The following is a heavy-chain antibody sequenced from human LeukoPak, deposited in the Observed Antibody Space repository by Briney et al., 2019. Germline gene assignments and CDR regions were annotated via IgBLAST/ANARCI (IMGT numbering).Heavy chain of an antibody. CDR3: ARGFYGSGNQFDY. J-gene: IGHJ4*02. Sequence: SQTLSLTCAVSGGSTSSGDYPWSWIRQPPGKGLEWIGYIFHTGHTSYNPSLKSRVTISVDMSKNQLSLKLSSVTAADTAVYYCARGFYGSGNQFDYWGQGTLVTVSS. CDR2: IFHTGHT. D-gene: IGHD3-10*01. V-gene: IGHV4-30-2*01. CDR1: GGSTSSGDYP.